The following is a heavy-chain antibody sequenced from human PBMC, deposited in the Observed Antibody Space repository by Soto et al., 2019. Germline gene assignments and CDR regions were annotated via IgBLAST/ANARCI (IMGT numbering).Heavy chain of an antibody. V-gene: IGHV3-23*01. CDR3: ARDPCSGGSRYSNWFDP. J-gene: IGHJ5*02. CDR2: ISGSGGST. Sequence: GGSLRLSCAASGFTFSSYAMSWVRQAPGKGLEWVSAISGSGGSTYYADSVKGRFTISRDNAKNPLYLQMNSLRAEDTAVYYCARDPCSGGSRYSNWFDPWGQGTLVTVSS. D-gene: IGHD2-15*01. CDR1: GFTFSSYA.